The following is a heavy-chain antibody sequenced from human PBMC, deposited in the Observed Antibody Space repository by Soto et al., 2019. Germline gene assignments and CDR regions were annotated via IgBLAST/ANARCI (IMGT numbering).Heavy chain of an antibody. D-gene: IGHD6-6*01. CDR3: ARDCMAAPTFYYYYGMDV. CDR1: GYTFTSYG. J-gene: IGHJ6*02. Sequence: ASVKVSCKASGYTFTSYGISWVLQAPGQGLEWMGMISPYNGNTNYAQKFQGRVTMTTDTSTSTAYMELRSLRSEDTAVYYCARDCMAAPTFYYYYGMDVWGQGTTVTVSS. CDR2: ISPYNGNT. V-gene: IGHV1-18*01.